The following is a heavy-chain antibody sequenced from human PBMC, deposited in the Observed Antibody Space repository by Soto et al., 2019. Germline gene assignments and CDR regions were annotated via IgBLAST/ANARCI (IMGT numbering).Heavy chain of an antibody. CDR1: GGSITSYH. J-gene: IGHJ5*02. CDR3: ARDMPAGFTHYFDP. CDR2: TAYTVNT. V-gene: IGHV4-59*01. Sequence: XETLALTCVVSGGSITSYHWGWIRQFPGKGLGWIAYTAYTVNTNYNPSLKSRVTISMDTSKNQLSLKLTSMTAADTAVYYCARDMPAGFTHYFDPWGQGTLVTVSS. D-gene: IGHD1-26*01.